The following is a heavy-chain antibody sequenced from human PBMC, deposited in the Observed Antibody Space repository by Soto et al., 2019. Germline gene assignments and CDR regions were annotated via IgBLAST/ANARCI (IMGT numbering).Heavy chain of an antibody. CDR2: IYAGDSDT. V-gene: IGHV5-51*01. J-gene: IGHJ4*02. CDR3: ARRISITGAPFEY. CDR1: GFIFSRYK. Sequence: PGESLKISCEGSGFIFSRYKIGWVRQMPGKGLEWMGIIYAGDSDTRYSPSFQGQVTMSVDRSISTAYLQWSSLQASDTAIYYCARRISITGAPFEYWGQGTLVTVSS. D-gene: IGHD7-27*01.